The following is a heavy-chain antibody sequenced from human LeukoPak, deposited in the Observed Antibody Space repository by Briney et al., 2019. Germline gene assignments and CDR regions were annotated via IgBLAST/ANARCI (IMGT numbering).Heavy chain of an antibody. J-gene: IGHJ4*02. CDR1: GFTFSSYG. CDR3: ATDDYRGLGY. CDR2: IRYDGSNK. V-gene: IGHV3-30*02. Sequence: GGSLRLSCAASGFTFSSYGMHWVRQAPGKGLEWVAFIRYDGSNKYYADSVKGRFTISRDNSKNTVYLQLNNLRAEDTAVYYCATDDYRGLGYWGQGTLVTVSS. D-gene: IGHD3-16*01.